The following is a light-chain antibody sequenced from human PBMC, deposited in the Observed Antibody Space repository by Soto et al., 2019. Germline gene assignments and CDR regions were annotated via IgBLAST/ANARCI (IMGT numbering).Light chain of an antibody. CDR2: ATS. J-gene: IGKJ1*01. V-gene: IGKV3-20*01. Sequence: EIVLTQSPGTLSLSLGERATLSCRASESGRSKYIAWYQQRPGQAPRLLIYATSNRAAGIPDRFSGSGSGNEFTLGISRLEPEDFAVYYCQHYGHSWTFGQGTKVEIE. CDR1: ESGRSKY. CDR3: QHYGHSWT.